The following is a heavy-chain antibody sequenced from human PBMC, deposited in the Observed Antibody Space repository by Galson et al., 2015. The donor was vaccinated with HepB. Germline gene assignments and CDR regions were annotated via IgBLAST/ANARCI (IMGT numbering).Heavy chain of an antibody. Sequence: SLRLSCAASGSAFSSHGMHWVRQAPGKGLDWVALIWFDGSKDYYADSVKGRFTISRDNSNNMLYLQMNNLRVDDTAVYYCARYYGNYRAFDSWGQGTLVTVPS. CDR2: IWFDGSKD. D-gene: IGHD4-11*01. CDR1: GSAFSSHG. J-gene: IGHJ4*02. CDR3: ARYYGNYRAFDS. V-gene: IGHV3-33*01.